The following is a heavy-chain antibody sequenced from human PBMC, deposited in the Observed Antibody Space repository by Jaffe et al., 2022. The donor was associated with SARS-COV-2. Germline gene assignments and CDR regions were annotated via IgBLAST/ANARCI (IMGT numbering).Heavy chain of an antibody. J-gene: IGHJ4*02. CDR3: ARHIGMVLDY. Sequence: QVQLQESGPGLVKPSETLSLTCTVSGGSISSYYWSWIRQPPGKGLEWIGYIYYSGSTNYNPSLKSRVTISVDTSKNQFSLKLSSVTAADTAVYYCARHIGMVLDYWGQGTLVTVSS. V-gene: IGHV4-59*08. CDR1: GGSISSYY. CDR2: IYYSGST. D-gene: IGHD3-3*01.